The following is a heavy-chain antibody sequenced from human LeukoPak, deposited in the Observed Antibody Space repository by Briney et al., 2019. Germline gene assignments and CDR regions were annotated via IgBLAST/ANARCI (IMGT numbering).Heavy chain of an antibody. CDR2: ISYDGSNK. CDR1: GFTFSSYP. J-gene: IGHJ4*02. Sequence: SGGSLRLSCAASGFTFSSYPMHWVRQAPGKGLEWVAVISYDGSNKYYADSVKGRFTISRDNSKNTLYLQMNSLRAEDTAVYYCARDSPYFDYWGQGTLVTVSS. CDR3: ARDSPYFDY. V-gene: IGHV3-30-3*01.